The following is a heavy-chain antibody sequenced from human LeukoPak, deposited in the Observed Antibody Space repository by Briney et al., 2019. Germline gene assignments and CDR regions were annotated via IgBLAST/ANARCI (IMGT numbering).Heavy chain of an antibody. V-gene: IGHV3-23*01. CDR3: AKAGVPAVLFYYLDY. J-gene: IGHJ4*02. CDR1: GFTFRSYT. Sequence: GGSLRLSCAASGFTFRSYTMNWVRQAPGKGLEWVSNVSSSGSFTSYADSVKGRCTISRDNSRNTLYLQMNSLSAEDTAKYYWAKAGVPAVLFYYLDYWGQGTLVTVSS. CDR2: VSSSGSFT. D-gene: IGHD2-2*01.